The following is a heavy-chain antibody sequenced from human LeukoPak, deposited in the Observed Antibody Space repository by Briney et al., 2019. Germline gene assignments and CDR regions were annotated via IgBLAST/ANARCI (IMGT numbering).Heavy chain of an antibody. CDR3: ARQIVVVTPFDY. J-gene: IGHJ4*02. CDR1: GFTFSSYE. D-gene: IGHD3-22*01. CDR2: ISSSGSTI. Sequence: GGSLRLSCAASGFTFSSYEMNWVRQAPGQGLEWVSYISSSGSTIYYADSVKGRFTISRDNAKNSLYLQMNSLRAEDTAVYYCARQIVVVTPFDYWGQGTLVTVSS. V-gene: IGHV3-48*03.